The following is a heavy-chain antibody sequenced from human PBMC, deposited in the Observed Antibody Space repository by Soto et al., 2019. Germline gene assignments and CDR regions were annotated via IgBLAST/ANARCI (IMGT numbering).Heavy chain of an antibody. Sequence: GESLNLSCKGSVYRFTSYLIGCVRQIPAKGLEWMGVIFPGDSDTRYSPSFQGQVTISADKSISTAYLQWSSLKASDTAMYYCARQPSVSGFDRLYYWGQG. D-gene: IGHD1-26*01. CDR1: VYRFTSYL. V-gene: IGHV5-51*01. CDR3: ARQPSVSGFDRLYY. CDR2: IFPGDSDT. J-gene: IGHJ4*02.